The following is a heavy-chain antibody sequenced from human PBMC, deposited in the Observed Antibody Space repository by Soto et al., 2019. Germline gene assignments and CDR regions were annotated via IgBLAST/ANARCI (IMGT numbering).Heavy chain of an antibody. CDR3: ARDAEYCSGGSCYPSAGFDP. CDR2: TYYRSKWYN. J-gene: IGHJ5*02. Sequence: PSQTLSLTCAISGDSVSSNSAAWNWIRQSPSRGLEWLGRTYYRSKWYNDYAVSVKSRITINPDTSKNQFSLQLNSVTPEDTAVYYCARDAEYCSGGSCYPSAGFDPWGQGTLVTVSS. CDR1: GDSVSSNSAA. D-gene: IGHD2-15*01. V-gene: IGHV6-1*01.